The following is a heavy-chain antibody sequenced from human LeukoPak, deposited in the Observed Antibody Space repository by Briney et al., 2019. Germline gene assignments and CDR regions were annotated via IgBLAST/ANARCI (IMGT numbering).Heavy chain of an antibody. D-gene: IGHD2-21*01. Sequence: SETLSLTCTVSGGSISSGSYYWSWIRQPAGKGLEWIGRIYTSGSTSYNPSLKSRVTISVDTSKNQFSLKLSSVTAADTAVYYCARDRTYCGGDCYYSRLWGRGTLVTVSS. CDR3: ARDRTYCGGDCYYSRL. V-gene: IGHV4-61*02. CDR2: IYTSGST. CDR1: GGSISSGSYY. J-gene: IGHJ2*01.